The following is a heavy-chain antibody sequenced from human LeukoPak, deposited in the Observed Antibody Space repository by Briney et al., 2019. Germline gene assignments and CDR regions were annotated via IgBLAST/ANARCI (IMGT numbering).Heavy chain of an antibody. J-gene: IGHJ4*02. Sequence: ASVKHSCKASGYTFTSYGISWVRQAPGQGLEWMGWINAGNGNTKYSQKFQGRVTITRGTSASTAYMELSSLTSEDTAVYYCARGPRAAADDYWGQGTLVTVSS. V-gene: IGHV1-3*01. D-gene: IGHD6-13*01. CDR1: GYTFTSYG. CDR3: ARGPRAAADDY. CDR2: INAGNGNT.